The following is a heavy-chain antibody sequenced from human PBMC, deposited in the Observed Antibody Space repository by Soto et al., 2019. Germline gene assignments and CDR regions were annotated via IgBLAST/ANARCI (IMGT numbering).Heavy chain of an antibody. V-gene: IGHV3-30*03. CDR1: GFTFSSYG. J-gene: IGHJ6*02. CDR3: AREQLAYGMDV. Sequence: GGSLRLSCAASGFTFSSYGMHWVRQAPGKGLEWVAVISYDGSTIYYADSVKGRFTISRDTAKNSLYLQMNSLRAEDTAVYYCAREQLAYGMDVWGQGTTVTVSS. D-gene: IGHD3-3*02. CDR2: ISYDGSTI.